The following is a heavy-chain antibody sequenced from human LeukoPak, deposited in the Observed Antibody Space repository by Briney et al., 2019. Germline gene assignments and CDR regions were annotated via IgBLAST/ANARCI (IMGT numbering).Heavy chain of an antibody. CDR3: ARSGQRQMNAFDI. Sequence: QSGGSLRLSCAASGFTFSSYWMHWVRQAPGTGLVWVSRINSDRSSTNYADSVKGRFTISRENAKNTLYLQMSSLRAEDTAVYYCARSGQRQMNAFDIWGQGTMVTVSS. CDR1: GFTFSSYW. V-gene: IGHV3-74*01. CDR2: INSDRSST. D-gene: IGHD3-10*01. J-gene: IGHJ3*02.